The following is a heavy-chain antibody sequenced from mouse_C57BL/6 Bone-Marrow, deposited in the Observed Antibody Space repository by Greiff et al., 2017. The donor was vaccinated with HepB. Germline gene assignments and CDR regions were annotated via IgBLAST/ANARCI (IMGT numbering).Heavy chain of an antibody. Sequence: QVQLKQPGAELVKPGASVKMSCKASGYTFTSYWITCVKQRPGQGLEWIGDIYPGSGSTNYNEKFKSKATLTVDTSSSTAYMQLSSLTSEDSAVYYCARATVVATDFDYWGQGTTLTVSS. V-gene: IGHV1-55*01. CDR2: IYPGSGST. CDR3: ARATVVATDFDY. CDR1: GYTFTSYW. D-gene: IGHD1-1*01. J-gene: IGHJ2*01.